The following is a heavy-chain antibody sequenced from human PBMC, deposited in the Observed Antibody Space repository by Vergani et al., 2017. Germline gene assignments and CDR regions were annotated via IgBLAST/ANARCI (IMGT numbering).Heavy chain of an antibody. CDR1: GFTFSSYG. Sequence: QVQLVESGGGVVQPGRSLRLSCAASGFTFSSYGMHWVRQAPGKGLEWVAVIWYDGSNKYYADSVKGRFTISRDNSKNTLYLQMNSLRAEDTAVYYCARDRGVEMATIPMNFDYWGQGTLVTVSS. J-gene: IGHJ4*02. V-gene: IGHV3-33*01. CDR3: ARDRGVEMATIPMNFDY. CDR2: IWYDGSNK. D-gene: IGHD5-24*01.